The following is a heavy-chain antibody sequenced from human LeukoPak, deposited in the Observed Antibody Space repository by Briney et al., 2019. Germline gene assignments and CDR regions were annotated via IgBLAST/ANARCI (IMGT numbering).Heavy chain of an antibody. J-gene: IGHJ4*02. V-gene: IGHV1-2*04. CDR2: INPNSGGT. D-gene: IGHD6-13*01. Sequence: ASVKVSCKASGYTFTGYYMHWVRQAPGQGLEWMGWINPNSGGTNYAQKFQGWVTMTRDTSISTAYMELSRLRSDDTAVYYCARSLIAAAVSFDYWGQGTLVTVSS. CDR1: GYTFTGYY. CDR3: ARSLIAAAVSFDY.